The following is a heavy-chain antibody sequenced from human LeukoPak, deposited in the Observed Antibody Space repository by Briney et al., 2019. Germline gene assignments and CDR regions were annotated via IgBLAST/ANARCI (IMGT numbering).Heavy chain of an antibody. V-gene: IGHV4-4*07. D-gene: IGHD4-17*01. Sequence: SDTLSLTCTVSGGSISRYYWSWLRQPAGKGLEWIGRIDKSGRTNYNPTLTSRVTMSVDTSKNQFSLQLNSMTAADTAVYYCAREYGDFDYWGQGTLVTVSS. J-gene: IGHJ4*02. CDR2: IDKSGRT. CDR1: GGSISRYY. CDR3: AREYGDFDY.